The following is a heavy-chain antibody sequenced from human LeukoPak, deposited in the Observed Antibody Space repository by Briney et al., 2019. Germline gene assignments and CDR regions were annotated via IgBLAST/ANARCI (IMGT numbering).Heavy chain of an antibody. CDR3: ASEPTVAKIGDY. Sequence: PGGSLSLSCVASGFALSNYNMHWVRQAPGKGLEWVAFIRYDGSNKYYADSVKGRFTISRDNSKNTLYLQMNSLRAEDTAVYYCASEPTVAKIGDYWGQGTLVTVSS. J-gene: IGHJ4*02. D-gene: IGHD4-23*01. CDR1: GFALSNYN. CDR2: IRYDGSNK. V-gene: IGHV3-30*02.